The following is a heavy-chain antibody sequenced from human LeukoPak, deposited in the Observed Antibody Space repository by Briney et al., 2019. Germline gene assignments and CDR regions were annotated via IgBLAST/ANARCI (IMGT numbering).Heavy chain of an antibody. Sequence: SETLSLTCTVSGGSISSYYWSWIRQPPGKGLEWIGYIYYSGSTNYNPSLKSRVTIPVDTSKNQFSLKLSSVTAADTAVYYCARAPLRFLEWSHFDYWGQGTLVTVSS. J-gene: IGHJ4*02. V-gene: IGHV4-59*01. CDR3: ARAPLRFLEWSHFDY. CDR2: IYYSGST. D-gene: IGHD3-3*01. CDR1: GGSISSYY.